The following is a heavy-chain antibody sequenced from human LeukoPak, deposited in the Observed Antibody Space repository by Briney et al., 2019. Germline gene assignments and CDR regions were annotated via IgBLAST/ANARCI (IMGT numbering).Heavy chain of an antibody. D-gene: IGHD1-14*01. V-gene: IGHV4-59*12. J-gene: IGHJ4*02. CDR3: ARDGRFPPEVLPRYFDS. CDR2: ISYSGST. Sequence: PSETLSLTCTVSGDSLSPYYWGWIRQPPGKGLEWLGYISYSGSTNYNPSLKSRVTISIDTSKNQFSLKLSSVTAADTAVYYCARDGRFPPEVLPRYFDSWGQGTLVTVSS. CDR1: GDSLSPYY.